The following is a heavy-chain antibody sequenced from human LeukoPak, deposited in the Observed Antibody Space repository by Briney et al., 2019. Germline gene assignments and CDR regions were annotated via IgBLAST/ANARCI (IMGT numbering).Heavy chain of an antibody. CDR2: TNPSGGST. D-gene: IGHD1-26*01. J-gene: IGHJ6*02. Sequence: ASVKVSCKASGYTSTSYYMHWVRQAPGQGLEWMGITNPSGGSTSYAQKFQGRVTMTRDTSTSTVYMELSSLRSEDTAVYYCARASLGGYYYYYYGMDVWGQGTTVTVSS. V-gene: IGHV1-46*01. CDR3: ARASLGGYYYYYYGMDV. CDR1: GYTSTSYY.